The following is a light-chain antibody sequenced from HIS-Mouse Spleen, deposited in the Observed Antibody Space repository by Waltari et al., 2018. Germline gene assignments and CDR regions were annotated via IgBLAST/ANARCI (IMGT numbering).Light chain of an antibody. Sequence: SYVLTQPPSVSVATATTARITWGGNNIGSKSLHWYQQKPGQAPVLVVSADSDRPSGIPERFSGSNSGNTATLTISRVEAGDEADYYCQVWDSSSDHVVFGGGTKLTVL. CDR1: NIGSKS. CDR3: QVWDSSSDHVV. V-gene: IGLV3-21*03. CDR2: ADS. J-gene: IGLJ2*01.